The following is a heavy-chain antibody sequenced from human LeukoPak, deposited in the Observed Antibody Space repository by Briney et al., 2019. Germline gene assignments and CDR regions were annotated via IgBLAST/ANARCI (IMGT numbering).Heavy chain of an antibody. J-gene: IGHJ4*02. V-gene: IGHV3-30*03. D-gene: IGHD6-13*01. CDR1: GFTFSSYG. CDR3: ARHNISSSYDY. Sequence: PGGSLRLSCAASGFTFSSYGMHWVRQAPGKGLEWVAVISYDGSNKYYADSVKGRFTISRDNSKNTLYLQMNSLRAVDTTVYYCARHNISSSYDYWGQGTLVAVSS. CDR2: ISYDGSNK.